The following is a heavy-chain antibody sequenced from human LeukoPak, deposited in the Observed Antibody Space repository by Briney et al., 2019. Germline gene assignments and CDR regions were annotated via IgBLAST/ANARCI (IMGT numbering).Heavy chain of an antibody. Sequence: ASVKVSCKASGYTFTLYTMHWVRQAPGQRLEWMGWINAGNGNTKYSQKFQGRVTITRDTSTSTAYMELSSLRSGDTAVYYCARALEYTYGPDASDIWGQGTMVTVSS. J-gene: IGHJ3*02. CDR3: ARALEYTYGPDASDI. CDR1: GYTFTLYT. D-gene: IGHD5-18*01. CDR2: INAGNGNT. V-gene: IGHV1-3*01.